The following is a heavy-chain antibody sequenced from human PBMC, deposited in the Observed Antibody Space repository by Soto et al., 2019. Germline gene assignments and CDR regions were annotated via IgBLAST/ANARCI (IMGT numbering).Heavy chain of an antibody. D-gene: IGHD6-19*01. V-gene: IGHV3-66*01. CDR3: AREAGLAQFDY. CDR2: MYSGGST. CDR1: GITVNTNY. Sequence: GGSLRLSCVASGITVNTNYLTWVRQAPGKGLEWVSLMYSGGSTYYADSVKGRFTISRDNSKNTLYLQMNSLRVEDTAVYYCAREAGLAQFDYWGQGTLVTVSS. J-gene: IGHJ4*02.